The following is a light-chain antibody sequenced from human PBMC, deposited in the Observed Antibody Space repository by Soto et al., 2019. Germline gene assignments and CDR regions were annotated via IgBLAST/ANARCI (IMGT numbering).Light chain of an antibody. CDR3: QLYGSSSYT. CDR2: GAS. CDR1: QSISSHY. J-gene: IGKJ2*01. V-gene: IGKV3-20*01. Sequence: EIVLTQSPGTLSLSPGERATLSCRASQSISSHYLAWYQQKPAQSPRLLIYGASNRATGIPDRFSGSGSGTDFTLTISRLEPEDFAVYYCQLYGSSSYTFGRGTKPEIK.